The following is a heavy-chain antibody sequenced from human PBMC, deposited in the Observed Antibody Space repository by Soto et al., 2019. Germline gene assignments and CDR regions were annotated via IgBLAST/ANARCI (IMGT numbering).Heavy chain of an antibody. CDR1: GFYFTDYS. CDR3: ARMGIGGYGGPYAPLDV. V-gene: IGHV3-11*01. CDR2: IDKSGSSF. J-gene: IGHJ4*02. D-gene: IGHD5-12*01. Sequence: LVESGGGLVKPGGSLRLTCAASGFYFTDYSMTWIRQAPGKGLEWVSYIDKSGSSFYYADSVKGRFTISRANDEESVTLEMNSLRVDDTALYYCARMGIGGYGGPYAPLDVWGQGTLVTVSS.